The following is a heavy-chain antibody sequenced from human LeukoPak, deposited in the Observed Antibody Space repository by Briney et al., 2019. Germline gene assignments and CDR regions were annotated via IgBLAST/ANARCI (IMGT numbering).Heavy chain of an antibody. CDR2: IRHDGNNK. D-gene: IGHD5-12*01. J-gene: IGHJ5*01. V-gene: IGHV3-30*02. CDR3: AKESRSDSGYYRDS. CDR1: GFTFSIYG. Sequence: GGSLRLSCAASGFTFSIYGMHWVRQAPGKGLEWVAFIRHDGNNKYYADSVKGRFTISRDNSKNTLYLQMNSLRAEDTAVYYCAKESRSDSGYYRDSWGQGTLVTVSS.